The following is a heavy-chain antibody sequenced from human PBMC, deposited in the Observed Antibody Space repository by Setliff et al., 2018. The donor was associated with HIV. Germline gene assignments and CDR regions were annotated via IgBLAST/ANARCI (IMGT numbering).Heavy chain of an antibody. D-gene: IGHD2-2*01. CDR2: TNPKSGAT. CDR1: GYSFTGYY. CDR3: ARKDGVGYCDSNSCYGIGPIDF. J-gene: IGHJ4*02. V-gene: IGHV1-2*06. Sequence: ASVKVSYKASGYSFTGYYVNWVRQAPGQGLEWMGRTNPKSGATNLAQKFQGRVTLTRDTSVTTVYMELTSLRSDDTAVYYCARKDGVGYCDSNSCYGIGPIDFWGQGSLVTVSS.